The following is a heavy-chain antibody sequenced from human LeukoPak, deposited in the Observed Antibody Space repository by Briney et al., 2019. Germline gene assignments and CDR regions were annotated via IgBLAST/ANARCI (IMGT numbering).Heavy chain of an antibody. D-gene: IGHD1-26*01. Sequence: GGSLRLSCAASGFTFSSYAMHWVRQAPGKGLEWVAFIRYDGSNKYYADSVKGRFTISRDNSKNTLYLQMNSLRAEDTAVYYCAKDFSGSYRPPWFDPWGQGTLVTVSS. CDR1: GFTFSSYA. CDR2: IRYDGSNK. J-gene: IGHJ5*02. V-gene: IGHV3-30*02. CDR3: AKDFSGSYRPPWFDP.